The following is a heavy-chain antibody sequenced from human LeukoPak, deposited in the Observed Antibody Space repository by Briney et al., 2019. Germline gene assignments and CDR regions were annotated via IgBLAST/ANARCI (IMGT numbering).Heavy chain of an antibody. D-gene: IGHD2-21*02. CDR2: LYYRGST. V-gene: IGHV4-39*01. Sequence: SETLSLTCTASGDSISTSTYYWGWIRQPPGKGLEWVGSLYYRGSTSYNPSLKSRVTISIVTSKNQFSLGLTSVTAADTAVYYCGRFRGVVPGTIDLWGQGTLVTVSS. CDR3: GRFRGVVPGTIDL. CDR1: GDSISTSTYY. J-gene: IGHJ5*02.